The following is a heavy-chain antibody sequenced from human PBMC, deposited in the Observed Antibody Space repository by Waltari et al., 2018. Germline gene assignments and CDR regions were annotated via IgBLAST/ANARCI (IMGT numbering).Heavy chain of an antibody. D-gene: IGHD6-19*01. CDR2: IYSGGST. CDR3: ARGSGWLYYFDY. Sequence: EVQLVESGGGLVQPGGSLRLSCAASGLTVSRNYISWVRQAPGKGLEWVSVIYSGGSTYYADSVKGRFTISRHNSKNTLYLQMNSLRAEDTAVYYCARGSGWLYYFDYWGQGTLVTVSS. V-gene: IGHV3-53*04. CDR1: GLTVSRNY. J-gene: IGHJ4*02.